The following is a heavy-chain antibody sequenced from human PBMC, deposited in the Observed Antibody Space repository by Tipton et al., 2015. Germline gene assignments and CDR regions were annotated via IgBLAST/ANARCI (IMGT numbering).Heavy chain of an antibody. V-gene: IGHV4-61*01. J-gene: IGHJ4*02. Sequence: TLSLTCTISTYSISRDSYWGWIRQPPGKGLEWIGYIYYSGSTKYSGSTNYDPSLNSRVTISVDTSKNQFSLKLSSLTAADTAVYYCARARGRHGGLFDSWGQGILVTVSS. CDR3: ARARGRHGGLFDS. CDR1: TYSISRDSY. D-gene: IGHD4-23*01. CDR2: IYYSGSTKYSGST.